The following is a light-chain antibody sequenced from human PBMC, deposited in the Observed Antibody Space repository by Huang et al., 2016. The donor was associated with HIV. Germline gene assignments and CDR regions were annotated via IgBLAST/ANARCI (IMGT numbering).Light chain of an antibody. CDR3: QQTGRSPWT. CDR2: RAS. V-gene: IGKV3-20*01. Sequence: IELTQSPGTLSLSPGERATLSCRASQSVSRNYVAWLQQKPGQAPRLLIYRASRRATGIPDKFSGSGSGTDFTLTIDRLEPEDLAFYYCQQTGRSPWTFGQGTKVEI. CDR1: QSVSRNY. J-gene: IGKJ1*01.